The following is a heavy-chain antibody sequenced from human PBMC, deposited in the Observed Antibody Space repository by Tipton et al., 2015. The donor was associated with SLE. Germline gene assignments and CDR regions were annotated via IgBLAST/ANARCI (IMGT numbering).Heavy chain of an antibody. D-gene: IGHD2-2*01. CDR2: INHSGST. Sequence: LRLSCAVYGGSFSGYYWSWIRQPPGKGLEGIGEINHSGSTNYNPSLKSRVTISIDTSKTQFSLKVSSVTAADTAVYYCARGRYCSSTSCSYYFDYWGQGTLVTVSS. CDR1: GGSFSGYY. J-gene: IGHJ4*02. V-gene: IGHV4-34*01. CDR3: ARGRYCSSTSCSYYFDY.